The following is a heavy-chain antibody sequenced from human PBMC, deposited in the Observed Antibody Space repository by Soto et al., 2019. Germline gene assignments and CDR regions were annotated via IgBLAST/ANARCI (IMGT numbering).Heavy chain of an antibody. J-gene: IGHJ6*02. CDR1: GGTFSSYA. D-gene: IGHD3-22*01. Sequence: QVQLVQSGAEVKKPGSSVKVSCKASGGTFSSYAISWVRQAPKQGLEWMGGIIPIFGTANYAQKFQGRVTITADESTSTAYMELSSLRSEDTAVYYCASGHTYYYDSSGSPFGMDVWGQGTTVTVSS. CDR2: IIPIFGTA. CDR3: ASGHTYYYDSSGSPFGMDV. V-gene: IGHV1-69*01.